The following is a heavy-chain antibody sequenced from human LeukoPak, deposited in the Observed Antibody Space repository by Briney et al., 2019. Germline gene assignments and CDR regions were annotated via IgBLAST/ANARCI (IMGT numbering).Heavy chain of an antibody. CDR3: ARGRRSRYYYDSSGYCQNFDY. CDR2: INHSGST. Sequence: TLAHPIIIFGRRWGGYDWRWICQPPGKKKEWIGEINHSGSTNYNPSLKSRVTISVDTSKNQFSLKLSSVTAADTAVYYCARGRRSRYYYDSSGYCQNFDYWGQGTLVTVSS. CDR1: GRRWGGYD. D-gene: IGHD3-22*01. J-gene: IGHJ4*02. V-gene: IGHV4-34*01.